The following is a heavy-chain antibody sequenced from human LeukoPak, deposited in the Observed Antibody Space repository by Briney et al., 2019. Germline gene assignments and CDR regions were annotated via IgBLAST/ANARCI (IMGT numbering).Heavy chain of an antibody. CDR2: IYHSGST. J-gene: IGHJ5*02. V-gene: IGHV4-38-2*01. CDR3: ARGSPLWFGELLSWWFDP. CDR1: GYSISSGYY. D-gene: IGHD3-10*01. Sequence: SETLSLTCAVSGYSISSGYYWGWIRQPPGKGLEWIGSIYHSGSTYYNPSLKSRVTISVDTSKNQFSLKLSSVTAADTAVYYCARGSPLWFGELLSWWFDPWGQGTLVTVFS.